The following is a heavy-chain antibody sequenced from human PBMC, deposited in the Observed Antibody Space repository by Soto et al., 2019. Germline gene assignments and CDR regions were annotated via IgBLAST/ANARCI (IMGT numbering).Heavy chain of an antibody. Sequence: AASVKVSCKVSGYTLTELSMHWVRQAPGKGLEWMGGFDPEDGETIYAQKFQGRVTMTEDTSTDTAYMELSSLRSEDTAVYYCATGGSSSWYRPDAFDIWGQGTMVTVSS. D-gene: IGHD6-13*01. CDR1: GYTLTELS. CDR3: ATGGSSSWYRPDAFDI. CDR2: FDPEDGET. V-gene: IGHV1-24*01. J-gene: IGHJ3*02.